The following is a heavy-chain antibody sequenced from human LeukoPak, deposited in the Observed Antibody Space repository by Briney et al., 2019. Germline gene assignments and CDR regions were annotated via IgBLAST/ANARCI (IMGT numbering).Heavy chain of an antibody. CDR2: IYSGGST. CDR1: GFTVSSNY. CDR3: ARERDYGDTWYFDY. Sequence: PGGSLRLSCAASGFTVSSNYMSWVRKAPGKGLGWVSVIYSGGSTYYADSVKGRFTISRDNSKNTLYLQMNSLRAEDTAVYYCARERDYGDTWYFDYWGQGTLVTVSS. V-gene: IGHV3-53*01. D-gene: IGHD4-17*01. J-gene: IGHJ4*02.